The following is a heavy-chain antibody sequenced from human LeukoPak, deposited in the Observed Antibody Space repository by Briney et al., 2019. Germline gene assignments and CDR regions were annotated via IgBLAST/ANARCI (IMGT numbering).Heavy chain of an antibody. CDR3: ARQPPDTASFDY. CDR1: GGSISSYY. J-gene: IGHJ4*02. CDR2: IYYSGST. D-gene: IGHD3-22*01. V-gene: IGHV4-59*01. Sequence: PSETLSLTCTVSGGSISSYYWSWIRQPPGKGLEWIGYIYYSGSTNYNPSLKSRVTISVDTSKNQVSLKLSSVTAADTAVYFCARQPPDTASFDYWGQGTLVTVSS.